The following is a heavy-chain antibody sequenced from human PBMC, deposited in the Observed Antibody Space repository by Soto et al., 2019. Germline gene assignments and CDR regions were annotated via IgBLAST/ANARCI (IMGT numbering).Heavy chain of an antibody. Sequence: PSETLSLTCTVSGGSISSGGYYWSWIRQHPGKGLEWIGYIYYSGSTYYNPSLKSRVTISVDTSKNQFSLKLSSVTAADTAVYYCARVRFPSYGDYVQYYFDYWGQGTLVTVSS. CDR2: IYYSGST. J-gene: IGHJ4*02. V-gene: IGHV4-31*03. D-gene: IGHD4-17*01. CDR3: ARVRFPSYGDYVQYYFDY. CDR1: GGSISSGGYY.